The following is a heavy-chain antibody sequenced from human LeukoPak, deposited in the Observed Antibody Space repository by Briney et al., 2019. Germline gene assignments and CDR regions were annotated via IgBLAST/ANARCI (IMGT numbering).Heavy chain of an antibody. D-gene: IGHD3-3*01. Sequence: PSETLSLTCAVYGGSFSGYYWSWIRQPPGKGLEWIGEINHSRSTNYNPSLKSRVTISVDTSKNQFSLKLSSVIAADTAVYYCARGVLTYYDFWSGHGRFDYWGQGTLVTVSS. J-gene: IGHJ4*02. CDR3: ARGVLTYYDFWSGHGRFDY. CDR1: GGSFSGYY. CDR2: INHSRST. V-gene: IGHV4-34*01.